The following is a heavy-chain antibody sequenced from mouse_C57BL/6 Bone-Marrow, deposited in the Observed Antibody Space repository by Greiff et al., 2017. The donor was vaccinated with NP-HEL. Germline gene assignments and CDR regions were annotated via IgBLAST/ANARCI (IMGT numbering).Heavy chain of an antibody. J-gene: IGHJ1*03. CDR3: ARGGSYYGNWYFDV. CDR1: LSPFPLSF. V-gene: IGHV1-64*01. D-gene: IGHD2-1*01. CDR2: IHPNSFIT. Sequence: LKESGPELVPPFSSSPPSFPSSLSPFPLSFLPFFPPLPFQVLYFILKIHPNSFITNYNYNFKSKATLTVDKSSSTAYMQLSSLTSEDSAVYYCARGGSYYGNWYFDVWGTGTTVTVSS.